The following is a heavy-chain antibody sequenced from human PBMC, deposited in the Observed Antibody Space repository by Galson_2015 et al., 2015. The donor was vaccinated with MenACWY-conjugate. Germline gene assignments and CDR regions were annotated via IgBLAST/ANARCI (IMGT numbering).Heavy chain of an antibody. J-gene: IGHJ4*02. CDR2: ITPIFGTP. Sequence: SVKVSCKASGGTFSTYTFTWVRQAPGQGLEWMGGITPIFGTPNYAQKFQGRLTITADKSASTAYMELSSLRSEDTAVYCCARDEAGYYDYVWGSYSLDYWGQGTLVTVSS. CDR1: GGTFSTYT. CDR3: ARDEAGYYDYVWGSYSLDY. D-gene: IGHD3-16*02. V-gene: IGHV1-69*06.